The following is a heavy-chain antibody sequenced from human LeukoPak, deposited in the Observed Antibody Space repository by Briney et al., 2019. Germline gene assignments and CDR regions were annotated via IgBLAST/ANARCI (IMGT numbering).Heavy chain of an antibody. CDR2: ISGSGGST. D-gene: IGHD1-26*01. Sequence: GGSLRLSCAASGFTFSSYAMSWVRQAPGKGLEWVSAISGSGGSTYYADSVKGRFTISRDNSKNTLYPQMNSLRAEDTAVYYCAKDAVGSYWPTYYFDYWGQGTLVTVSS. V-gene: IGHV3-23*01. J-gene: IGHJ4*02. CDR3: AKDAVGSYWPTYYFDY. CDR1: GFTFSSYA.